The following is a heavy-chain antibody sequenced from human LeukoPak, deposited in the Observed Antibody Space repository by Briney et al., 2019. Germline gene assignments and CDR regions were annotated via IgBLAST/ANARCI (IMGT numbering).Heavy chain of an antibody. CDR1: GGTFSSYA. J-gene: IGHJ6*04. Sequence: EASVKVSCKASGGTFSSYAISRVRQAPGQGLEWMGGIIPIFGTANYAQKFQGRVTITADKSTSTAYMELSSLRSEDTAVYYCAKGPTVTGGMDVWGKGTTVTVSS. V-gene: IGHV1-69*06. D-gene: IGHD4-17*01. CDR3: AKGPTVTGGMDV. CDR2: IIPIFGTA.